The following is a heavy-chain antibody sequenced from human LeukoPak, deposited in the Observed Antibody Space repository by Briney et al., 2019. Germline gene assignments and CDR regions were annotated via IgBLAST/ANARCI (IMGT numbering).Heavy chain of an antibody. CDR3: ARVPYSGSYWEAFRYFDY. J-gene: IGHJ4*02. CDR1: GGSFSGYY. D-gene: IGHD1-26*01. Sequence: SETLSLTCAVYGGSFSGYYWSWIRQPPGKGLEWIGEINHSGSTNYNPSLKSRVTISVDTSKNQFSLKLSSVTAADTAVYYCARVPYSGSYWEAFRYFDYWGQGTLVTVSS. CDR2: INHSGST. V-gene: IGHV4-34*01.